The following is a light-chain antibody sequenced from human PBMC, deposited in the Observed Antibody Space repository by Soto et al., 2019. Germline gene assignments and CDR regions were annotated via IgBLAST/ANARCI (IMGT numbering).Light chain of an antibody. V-gene: IGLV1-47*01. CDR3: ATWDDRLNGFYV. Sequence: QSVLTQPPSASGTPGQGVTISCSGSTSNIGSNYVYWYQQLPGTAPKLLIYRNNQRPSGVPDRFSGSKSGTSASLAISGLRSDDEAYYFCATWDDRLNGFYVFGTGTKVTVL. J-gene: IGLJ1*01. CDR2: RNN. CDR1: TSNIGSNY.